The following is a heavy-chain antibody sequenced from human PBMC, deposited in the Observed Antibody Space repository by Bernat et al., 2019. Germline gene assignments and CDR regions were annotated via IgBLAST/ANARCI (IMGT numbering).Heavy chain of an antibody. D-gene: IGHD1-1*01. CDR1: GFIFSTYA. CDR2: ISGSGDST. Sequence: EVQLLESGGGLVQPGGSLRLSCAASGFIFSTYAMSWVRQAPGKGLEWVSAISGSGDSTNYEDSVKGRFTISRGNSKNTLYLQMNGLRAEDTAVYYCARDYNWDFDYWGQGTLVTVSS. J-gene: IGHJ4*02. CDR3: ARDYNWDFDY. V-gene: IGHV3-23*01.